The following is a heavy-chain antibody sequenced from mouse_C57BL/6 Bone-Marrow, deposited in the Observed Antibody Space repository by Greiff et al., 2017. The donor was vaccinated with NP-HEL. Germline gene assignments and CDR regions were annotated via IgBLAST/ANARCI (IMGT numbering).Heavy chain of an antibody. CDR1: GYTFTSYT. CDR3: ARSRAWFAY. V-gene: IGHV1-4*01. CDR2: INPSSGYT. D-gene: IGHD3-1*01. J-gene: IGHJ3*01. Sequence: QLQQSGAELARPGASVKMSCKASGYTFTSYTMHWVKQRPGQGLEWIGYINPSSGYTKYNQKFKDKATLTADKSSSTAYMQLSSLTSEDSAVYYCARSRAWFAYWGQGTLVTVSA.